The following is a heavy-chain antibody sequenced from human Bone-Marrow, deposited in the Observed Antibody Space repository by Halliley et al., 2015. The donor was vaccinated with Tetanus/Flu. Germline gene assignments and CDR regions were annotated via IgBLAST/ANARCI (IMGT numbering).Heavy chain of an antibody. D-gene: IGHD3-16*01. J-gene: IGHJ4*02. CDR2: IYGTGST. V-gene: IGHV4-59*01. CDR3: ARERGEILDY. Sequence: WVGYIYGTGSTSYNPSLRSRVPISEDTSKNQFSLKVRSVTAADTAVYYCARERGEILDYWGQGALVTVSA.